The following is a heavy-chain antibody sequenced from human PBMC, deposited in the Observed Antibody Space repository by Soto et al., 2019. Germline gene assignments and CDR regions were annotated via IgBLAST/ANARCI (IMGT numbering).Heavy chain of an antibody. J-gene: IGHJ6*02. Sequence: EGAVRLSCAASGGTFSSHTMNWVRQSPGKGLEWVSYITSTSSTKYYADSVKGRFTISRDNAKNSLYLQMNSLRDEDTAVYYCARRITMVRGPYYYYAMDVWGQGTTVTVS. CDR1: GGTFSSHT. V-gene: IGHV3-48*02. D-gene: IGHD3-10*01. CDR2: ITSTSSTK. CDR3: ARRITMVRGPYYYYAMDV.